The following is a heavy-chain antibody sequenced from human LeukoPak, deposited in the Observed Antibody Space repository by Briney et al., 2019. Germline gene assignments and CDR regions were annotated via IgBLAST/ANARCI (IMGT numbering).Heavy chain of an antibody. CDR3: ARNYYDSSAYYYFDY. CDR1: GFTVSSSY. J-gene: IGHJ4*02. V-gene: IGHV3-66*01. CDR2: IYSGGGT. D-gene: IGHD3-22*01. Sequence: GGSLRLSCAASGFTVSSSYMNWVRQAPGKGLEWVSLIYSGGGTYYADSVKGRFTISRDNSKNTLYLQMNSLRAEDAAVYYCARNYYDSSAYYYFDYWGQGTLVTVSS.